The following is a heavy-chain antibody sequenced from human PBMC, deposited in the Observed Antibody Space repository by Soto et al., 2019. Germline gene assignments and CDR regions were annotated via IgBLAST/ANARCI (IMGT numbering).Heavy chain of an antibody. V-gene: IGHV1-2*02. D-gene: IGHD2-2*01. CDR1: GYTFTGYY. J-gene: IGHJ4*02. CDR2: INPNSGGT. Sequence: ASVKVSCKASGYTFTGYYMHWVRQAPGQGLEWMGWINPNSGGTNYAQKFQGRVTMTRDTSISTAYMELSRLRSDDTAVYYCASFSWDIVVVPAATAAHFDYWGQGTLVTVSS. CDR3: ASFSWDIVVVPAATAAHFDY.